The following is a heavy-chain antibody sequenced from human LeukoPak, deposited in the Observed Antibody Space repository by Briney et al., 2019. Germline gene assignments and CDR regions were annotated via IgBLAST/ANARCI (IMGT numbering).Heavy chain of an antibody. J-gene: IGHJ3*02. D-gene: IGHD1-26*01. CDR1: GYTFTSYG. CDR3: ARAMVGESGIDAFDI. CDR2: INPNSGGT. Sequence: ASVKVSCKASGYTFTSYGISWVRQAPGQGLEWMGWINPNSGGTNYAQKFQGRVTMTRDTSISTAYMELSRLRSDDTAVYYCARAMVGESGIDAFDIWGQGTMVTVSS. V-gene: IGHV1-2*02.